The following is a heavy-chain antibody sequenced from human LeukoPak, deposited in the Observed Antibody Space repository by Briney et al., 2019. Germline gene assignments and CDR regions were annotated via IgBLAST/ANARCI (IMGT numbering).Heavy chain of an antibody. D-gene: IGHD2-2*01. CDR2: INHSGST. J-gene: IGHJ6*03. CDR3: ARVVVPAANYYYYYYMDV. CDR1: GGSFSGYY. V-gene: IGHV4-34*01. Sequence: SETLSLTCAVYGGSFSGYYWSWIRQPPGKGLEWFGEINHSGSTNYNPSLKSRVTISVDTSKNQFSLKLSSVTAADTAVYYCARVVVPAANYYYYYYMDVWGKGTTVTVSS.